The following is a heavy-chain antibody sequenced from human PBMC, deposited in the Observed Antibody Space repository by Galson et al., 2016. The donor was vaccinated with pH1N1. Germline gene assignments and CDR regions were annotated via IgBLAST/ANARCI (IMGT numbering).Heavy chain of an antibody. CDR2: IIITGAGT. Sequence: SLRLSCAASGFTFSNYAMSWVRQAPGKGLEWVSNIIITGAGTYYADSVKGRFTVSRDNSKSTLYLQMNSLRAEDTAVYYCAKRDTVGYYYFDYWGQGALVTVSA. CDR3: AKRDTVGYYYFDY. D-gene: IGHD2-15*01. V-gene: IGHV3-23*01. CDR1: GFTFSNYA. J-gene: IGHJ4*02.